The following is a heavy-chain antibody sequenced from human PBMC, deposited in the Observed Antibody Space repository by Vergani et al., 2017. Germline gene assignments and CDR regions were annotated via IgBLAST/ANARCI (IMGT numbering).Heavy chain of an antibody. J-gene: IGHJ4*02. CDR3: EAWKLRGGATCILRLPSGDDYFDY. Sequence: QVQLQQWGAGLLKPSETLSLTCAVYGGSFSGYYWSWIRQPPGKGLEWIGEINHSGSTTYNPSLKSRVTITRDMSTSTAYMELSSLRSEDTAVYDCEAWKLRGGATCILRLPSGDDYFDYWGQGTLVTVSS. CDR1: GGSFSGYY. V-gene: IGHV4-34*01. CDR2: INHSGST. D-gene: IGHD1-26*01.